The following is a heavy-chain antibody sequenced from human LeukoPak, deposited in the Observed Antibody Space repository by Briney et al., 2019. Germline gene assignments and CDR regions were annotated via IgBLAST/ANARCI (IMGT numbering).Heavy chain of an antibody. CDR1: GGSFSGYY. V-gene: IGHV4-34*01. D-gene: IGHD3-22*01. J-gene: IGHJ4*02. Sequence: SETLSLTCAVYGGSFSGYYWSWIRQPPGKGLEWIGEINPTGVTEWIGEINHSGSTNYNPSLKSRVTISADTSKNQFSLKLSSVTAADTAVYYCAWKYYFDSSGYFYVDSWGQGTLVTVSS. CDR3: AWKYYFDSSGYFYVDS. CDR2: INHSGST.